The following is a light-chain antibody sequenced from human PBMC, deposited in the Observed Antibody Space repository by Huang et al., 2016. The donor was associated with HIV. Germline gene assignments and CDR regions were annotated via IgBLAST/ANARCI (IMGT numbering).Light chain of an antibody. V-gene: IGKV3-20*01. CDR1: QTITSSY. CDR3: QQYGESSPVT. Sequence: EIVLTQSPGTLSLSPGERATLSCRASQTITSSYLAWYQMTPGQAPRLLIYGASSRATGIPYRFSGSGSGTDFTLTITRVEPEDFAVYYCQQYGESSPVTFGGGTKVEIK. CDR2: GAS. J-gene: IGKJ4*01.